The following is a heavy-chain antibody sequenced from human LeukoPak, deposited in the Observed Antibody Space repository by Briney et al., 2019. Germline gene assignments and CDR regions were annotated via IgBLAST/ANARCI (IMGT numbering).Heavy chain of an antibody. J-gene: IGHJ3*02. CDR3: ARVRDSSGWYPDAFDI. V-gene: IGHV3-74*01. CDR1: GFTFSSYW. Sequence: GGSLRLSCAASGFTFSSYWMHWVRQAPGKGLVWVSRINSDGSSTSYADSVKGRFTISRDNAKNTLYLQMNSLRAEDPAVYYCARVRDSSGWYPDAFDIWGQGTMVTVSS. D-gene: IGHD6-19*01. CDR2: INSDGSST.